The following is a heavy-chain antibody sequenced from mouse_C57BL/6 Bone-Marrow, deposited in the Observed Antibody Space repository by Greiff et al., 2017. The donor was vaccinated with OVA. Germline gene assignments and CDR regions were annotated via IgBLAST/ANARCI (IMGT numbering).Heavy chain of an antibody. CDR2: IWWDDDK. D-gene: IGHD2-5*01. CDR1: GFSLSTFGMG. CDR3: ARGYYSNSSWFAY. J-gene: IGHJ3*01. V-gene: IGHV8-8*01. Sequence: LQQSGPGILQPSQTLSLTCSFSGFSLSTFGMGVGWIRQPSGKGLEWLAHIWWDDDKYYNPALKSRLTISKDTSKNQVFLKIANVDTADTATYYCARGYYSNSSWFAYWGQGTLVTVSA.